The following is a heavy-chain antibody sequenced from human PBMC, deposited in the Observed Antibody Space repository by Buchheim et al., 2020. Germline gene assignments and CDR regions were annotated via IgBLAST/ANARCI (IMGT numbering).Heavy chain of an antibody. V-gene: IGHV3-30*18. J-gene: IGHJ4*02. CDR3: AKDWGRSGYDSSGQDDY. CDR2: ISYDGSNK. Sequence: QVQLVESGGGVVQPGRSLRLSCAASGFTFSSYGMHWVRQAPGKGLEWVAVISYDGSNKYYADSVKGRFTISRDNSKNTLYLQMNSLRAEDTAVYYCAKDWGRSGYDSSGQDDYWGQGTL. CDR1: GFTFSSYG. D-gene: IGHD3-22*01.